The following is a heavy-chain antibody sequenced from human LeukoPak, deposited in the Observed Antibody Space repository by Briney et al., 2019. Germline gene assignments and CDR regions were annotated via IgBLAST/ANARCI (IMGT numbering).Heavy chain of an antibody. CDR2: IYHSGSS. CDR3: ARSRVLLAAFDI. J-gene: IGHJ3*02. CDR1: GGSISRFH. V-gene: IGHV4-59*04. Sequence: SETLSLTCCVSGGSISRFHWKCLPQPPEKGLAGGGTIYHSGSSFYTPPLKGRVTISLDTSKNQFSLRLSSVTAADTAVYYCARSRVLLAAFDIWAQGTIVSVSS. D-gene: IGHD3-10*01.